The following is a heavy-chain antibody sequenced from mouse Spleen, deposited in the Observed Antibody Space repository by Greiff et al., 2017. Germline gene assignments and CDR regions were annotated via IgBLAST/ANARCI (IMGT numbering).Heavy chain of an antibody. V-gene: IGHV1-15*01. CDR2: IDPETGGT. D-gene: IGHD2-10*02. J-gene: IGHJ3*01. CDR3: TRVPYGNYGAY. Sequence: VQLQQSGAELVRPGASVTLSCKASGYTFTDYEMHWVKQTPVHGLEWIGAIDPETGGTAYNQKFKGKAILTADKSSSTAYMELRSLTSEDSAVYYCTRVPYGNYGAYWGQGTLVTVSA. CDR1: GYTFTDYE.